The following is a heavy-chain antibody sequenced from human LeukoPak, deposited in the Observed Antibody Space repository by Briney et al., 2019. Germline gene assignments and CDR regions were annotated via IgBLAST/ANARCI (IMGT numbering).Heavy chain of an antibody. CDR3: GKTTVGYSSGQKPAWPVDY. CDR1: GFAFGSHA. V-gene: IGHV3-23*01. CDR2: IFGSGGSP. D-gene: IGHD5-18*01. J-gene: IGHJ4*02. Sequence: GGSLRLSCEASGFAFGSHALYWVRQAPGKGLEWVAGIFGSGGSPHYADPVKGRFTISRDNSRNTVYLQINSLRAEDTAVYYCGKTTVGYSSGQKPAWPVDYWGQGTLVTVSS.